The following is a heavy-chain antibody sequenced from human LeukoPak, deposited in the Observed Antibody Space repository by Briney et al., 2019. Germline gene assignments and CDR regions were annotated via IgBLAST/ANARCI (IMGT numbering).Heavy chain of an antibody. CDR3: AKGHDNVIPGVTFDY. CDR1: GFTFSTYA. J-gene: IGHJ4*02. D-gene: IGHD3-10*01. CDR2: ISGSGGST. Sequence: PGGSLRLSCAASGFTFSTYAMSWVRQAPGKGLEWVSGISGSGGSTYYPDSVKGRFTISRDNSKNTLYLQMNSLQAEDTALYYCAKGHDNVIPGVTFDYWGQGTLVTVSS. V-gene: IGHV3-23*01.